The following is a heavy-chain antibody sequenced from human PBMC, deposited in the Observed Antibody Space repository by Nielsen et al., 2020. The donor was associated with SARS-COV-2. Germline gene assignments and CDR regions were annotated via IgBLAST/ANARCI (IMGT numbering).Heavy chain of an antibody. CDR2: IYYSGST. D-gene: IGHD2-2*01. CDR1: GGSISSSSYY. CDR3: AREEYALSDWFDP. Sequence: SETLSLTCTASGGSISSSSYYWGWIRQPPGKGLEYIGSIYYSGSTYYNPSLKSRVTISVDTSKNQFSLKLSSVTAADTAVYYCAREEYALSDWFDPWGQGTLVTVSS. J-gene: IGHJ5*02. V-gene: IGHV4-39*07.